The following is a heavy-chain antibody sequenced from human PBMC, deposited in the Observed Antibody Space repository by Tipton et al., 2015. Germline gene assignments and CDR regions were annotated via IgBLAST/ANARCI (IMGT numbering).Heavy chain of an antibody. D-gene: IGHD3-16*01. CDR3: ATVLGTFFPA. V-gene: IGHV3-53*01. CDR1: GLSVSGNS. J-gene: IGHJ5*02. CDR2: INVDGAT. Sequence: SLRLSCASSGLSVSGNSMSWVRQTPGKRLERVSLINVDGATYYADSVKGRFTISKDTSKKSLYLQMDSLRADDSALYYCATVLGTFFPAWGQGSLVTVSS.